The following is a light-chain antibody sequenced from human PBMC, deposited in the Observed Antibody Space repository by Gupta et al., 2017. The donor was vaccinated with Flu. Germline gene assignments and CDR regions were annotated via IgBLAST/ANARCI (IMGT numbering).Light chain of an antibody. V-gene: IGLV1-44*01. CDR3: SAWDDSLKGFV. CDR2: RNN. Sequence: QSVLTQPPSASGTPGQRPTISCSGSYSSIGSNTVNWYQQLPGRAPKLLIYRNNQRPSGVPDRFSGSQSGTSASLAISGLQSEDEAEYYCSAWDDSLKGFVFGTGTKVIVL. J-gene: IGLJ1*01. CDR1: YSSIGSNT.